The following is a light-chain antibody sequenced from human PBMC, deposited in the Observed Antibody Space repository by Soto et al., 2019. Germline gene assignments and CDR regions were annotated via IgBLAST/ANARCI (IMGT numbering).Light chain of an antibody. CDR2: GAS. V-gene: IGKV3-15*01. J-gene: IGKJ3*01. CDR1: QSVSSN. CDR3: QQYNNWPRL. Sequence: EIVLTQSPAALSLSPGERATLSCRASQSVSSNLAWYQQKPGQAPRLLIYGASTRATGIPARFSGSGSGTEFTLTISSLQSEDFAVYYCQQYNNWPRLFGPGTKVDIK.